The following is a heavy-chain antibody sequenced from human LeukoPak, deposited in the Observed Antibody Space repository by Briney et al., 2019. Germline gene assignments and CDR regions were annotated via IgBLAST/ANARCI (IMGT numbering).Heavy chain of an antibody. CDR2: INPNSGGT. J-gene: IGHJ6*03. D-gene: IGHD3-3*02. V-gene: IGHV1-2*02. CDR3: ARLRVLGYYMDV. CDR1: GYTFTGYY. Sequence: APVKVSCKASGYTFTGYYMHWVRQAPGQGLEWMGWINPNSGGTNYAQKFQGRVTMTRDTSISTAYMELSRLRSDDTAVYYCARLRVLGYYMDVWGKGTTVTVSS.